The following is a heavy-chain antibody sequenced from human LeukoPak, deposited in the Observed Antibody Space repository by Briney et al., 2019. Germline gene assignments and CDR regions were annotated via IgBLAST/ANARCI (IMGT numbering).Heavy chain of an antibody. CDR2: IYHSGST. CDR3: ARYYDFWSGYYLDY. Sequence: SETLSLTCAVSGYSISSGYYWGWIRQPPGKGLEWIGSIYHSGSTYYNPSLKSRVTISVDTSKNQFSLKLSSVTAADAAVYYCARYYDFWSGYYLDYWGQGTLVTVSS. V-gene: IGHV4-38-2*01. CDR1: GYSISSGYY. D-gene: IGHD3-3*01. J-gene: IGHJ4*02.